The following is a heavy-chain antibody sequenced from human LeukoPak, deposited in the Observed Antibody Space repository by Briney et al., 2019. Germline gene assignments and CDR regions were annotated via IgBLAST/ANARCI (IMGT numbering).Heavy chain of an antibody. D-gene: IGHD3-22*01. Sequence: ASVKVSCKASGYTFTSYGISWVRQAPGQGLAWMGWISAHNGNTNYPQKLQGRVTVTTDTSTTTAYMELRSLRSDDTAVYYCARGLHKMMYYYDSSGYDYWGQGTLVTVSS. CDR3: ARGLHKMMYYYDSSGYDY. CDR2: ISAHNGNT. CDR1: GYTFTSYG. V-gene: IGHV1-18*01. J-gene: IGHJ4*02.